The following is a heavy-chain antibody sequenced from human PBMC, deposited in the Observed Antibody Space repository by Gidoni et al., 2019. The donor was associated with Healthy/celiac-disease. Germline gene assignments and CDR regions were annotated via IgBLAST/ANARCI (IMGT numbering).Heavy chain of an antibody. CDR2: INPNSGGT. Sequence: QVQLVQPGAEVKKPGASVTVSCKASGYTFTGHYMHWVRQAPGRGHEWMGWINPNSGGTNYAQKFQGRVTMTRDTSISTAYMELSRMRSDDTAVYYCARVKFRLSIVANPLAYWGQGTLVTVSS. V-gene: IGHV1-2*02. CDR3: ARVKFRLSIVANPLAY. D-gene: IGHD3-22*01. J-gene: IGHJ4*02. CDR1: GYTFTGHY.